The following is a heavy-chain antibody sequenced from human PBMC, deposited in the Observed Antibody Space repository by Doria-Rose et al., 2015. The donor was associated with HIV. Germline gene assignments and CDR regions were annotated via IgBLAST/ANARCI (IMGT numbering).Heavy chain of an antibody. V-gene: IGHV2-26*01. J-gene: IGHJ4*02. D-gene: IGHD6-13*01. CDR2: IVSDDEG. CDR3: ARIKSSRWYHKYYFDF. Sequence: QITLKMSGPVLVRPTETLTLTCTVSGVSLSSPGMGVSWIRQPPGKALGWLANIVSDDEGSYKTSLKSRLTISRGTSKSQVVLTMTDMDPVDTATYYCARIKSSRWYHKYYFDFWGQGTLVIVSA. CDR1: GVSLSSPGMG.